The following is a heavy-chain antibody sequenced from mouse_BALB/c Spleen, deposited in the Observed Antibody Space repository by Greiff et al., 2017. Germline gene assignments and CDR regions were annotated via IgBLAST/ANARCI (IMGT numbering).Heavy chain of an antibody. Sequence: EVKLVVSGGGLVKPGGSLKLSCAASGFTFSDYYMYWVRQTPEKRLEWVATISDGGSYTYYPDSVKGRFTISRDNAKNNLYLQMSSLKSEDTAMYYCARDRAPYRYDMGAMDYWGQGTSVTVSS. J-gene: IGHJ4*01. V-gene: IGHV5-4*02. D-gene: IGHD2-14*01. CDR3: ARDRAPYRYDMGAMDY. CDR2: ISDGGSYT. CDR1: GFTFSDYY.